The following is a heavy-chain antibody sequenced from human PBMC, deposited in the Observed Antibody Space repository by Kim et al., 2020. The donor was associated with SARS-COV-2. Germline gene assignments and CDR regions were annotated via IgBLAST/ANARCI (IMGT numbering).Heavy chain of an antibody. CDR3: ARESQVAAAGLVGYYYYYGMDV. J-gene: IGHJ6*02. D-gene: IGHD6-13*01. CDR1: GFTFSSYS. Sequence: GGSLRLSCAASGFTFSSYSMNWVRQAPGKGLEWVSYISSSSSTIYYADSVKGRFTISRDNAKNSLYLQMNSLRAEDTAVYYCARESQVAAAGLVGYYYYYGMDVWGQGTTVTVSS. CDR2: ISSSSSTI. V-gene: IGHV3-48*04.